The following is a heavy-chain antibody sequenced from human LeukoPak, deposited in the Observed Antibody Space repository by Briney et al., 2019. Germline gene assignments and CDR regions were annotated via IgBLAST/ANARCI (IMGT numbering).Heavy chain of an antibody. V-gene: IGHV3-33*01. D-gene: IGHD2-15*01. CDR2: IWYDGSNK. J-gene: IGHJ3*02. Sequence: ERSLRLSCAASGFTFSSYGMHWVRQAPGKGLEWVAVIWYDGSNKYYADSVKGRFTISRGNSKNTLYLQMNSLRAEDTAVYYCARDCSGGSCGAFDIWGQGTMVTVSS. CDR3: ARDCSGGSCGAFDI. CDR1: GFTFSSYG.